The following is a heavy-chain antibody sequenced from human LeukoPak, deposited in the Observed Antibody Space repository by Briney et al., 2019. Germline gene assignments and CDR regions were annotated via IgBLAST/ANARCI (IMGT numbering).Heavy chain of an antibody. Sequence: GGSLRLSCAASGSTFSSYGMHWVRQAPGKGLEWVAVISYDGSNKYYADSVKGRFTISRDNSKNTLYLQMNSLRAEDTAVYYCAKEIFSREYSSGWYTFAFDIWGQGTMVTVSS. CDR2: ISYDGSNK. D-gene: IGHD6-19*01. CDR3: AKEIFSREYSSGWYTFAFDI. V-gene: IGHV3-30*18. J-gene: IGHJ3*02. CDR1: GSTFSSYG.